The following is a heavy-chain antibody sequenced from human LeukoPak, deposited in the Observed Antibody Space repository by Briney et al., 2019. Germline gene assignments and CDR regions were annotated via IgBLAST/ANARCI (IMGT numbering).Heavy chain of an antibody. J-gene: IGHJ5*02. D-gene: IGHD2-15*01. CDR3: ARTTVGYCSGGSCPIWFDP. V-gene: IGHV1-46*01. CDR2: INPSGGST. CDR1: GYTFTSYY. Sequence: ASVKVSCKASGYTFTSYYMHWVRQAPGQGLEWMGIINPSGGSTSYAQKFQGRVTMTRDTSISTAYMELSRLRSDDTAVYYCARTTVGYCSGGSCPIWFDPWGQGTLVTVSS.